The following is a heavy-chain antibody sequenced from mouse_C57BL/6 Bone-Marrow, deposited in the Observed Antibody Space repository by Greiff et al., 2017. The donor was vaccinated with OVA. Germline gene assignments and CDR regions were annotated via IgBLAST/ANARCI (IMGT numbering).Heavy chain of an antibody. CDR1: GYTFTSYW. Sequence: KLSCKASGYTFTSYWMQWVKQRPGQGLEWIGELDPSDSYTNYNQKFKGKATLTVDTSSSTAYMQLSSLTSEDSAVYYCAITTVVPYAMDYWGQGTSVTVSS. CDR3: AITTVVPYAMDY. V-gene: IGHV1-50*01. CDR2: LDPSDSYT. D-gene: IGHD1-1*01. J-gene: IGHJ4*01.